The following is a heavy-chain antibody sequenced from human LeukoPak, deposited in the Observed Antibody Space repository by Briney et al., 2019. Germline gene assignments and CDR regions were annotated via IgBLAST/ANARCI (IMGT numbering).Heavy chain of an antibody. CDR3: ARDPGDNWFDP. CDR2: IYTSGST. J-gene: IGHJ5*02. Sequence: PSQTLSLTCTVSGGSISSGSYYWSWIRQPAGKGLEWIGRIYTSGSTNYNPSLKSRVTISVDTSKNQFSLKLSSVTAADTAVYYCARDPGDNWFDPWGQGTLVTVSS. CDR1: GGSISSGSYY. V-gene: IGHV4-61*02. D-gene: IGHD1-14*01.